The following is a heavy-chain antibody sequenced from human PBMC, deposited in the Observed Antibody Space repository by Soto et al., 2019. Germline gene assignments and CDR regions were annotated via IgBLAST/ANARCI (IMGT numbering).Heavy chain of an antibody. D-gene: IGHD6-6*01. V-gene: IGHV2-70*11. CDR1: GFSLSTSGMC. J-gene: IGHJ5*02. CDR3: ARMLYSSSSFWFAP. CDR2: IDWDDDK. Sequence: SGPTLVNPTQTLTLTCTFSGFSLSTSGMCVSWIRQPPGKALEWLARIDWDDDKYYSTSLKTRLTISKDTSKNQVVLTMTNMDPVDTATYYCARMLYSSSSFWFAPWGQGTLVTVSS.